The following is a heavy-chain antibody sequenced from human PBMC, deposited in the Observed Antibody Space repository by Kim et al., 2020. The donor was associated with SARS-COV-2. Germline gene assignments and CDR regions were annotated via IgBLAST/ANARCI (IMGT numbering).Heavy chain of an antibody. CDR2: IYYSGST. D-gene: IGHD3-22*01. J-gene: IGHJ3*02. V-gene: IGHV4-31*03. CDR3: ARSRITMIVVVDAFDI. CDR1: GGSISRGGYY. Sequence: SETLSLTCTVSGGSISRGGYYWSWIRQHPGKGLEWIGYIYYSGSTYYNPSLKSRVTISVDTSKNQFSLKLSSVTAADTAVYYCARSRITMIVVVDAFDIWGKGTMVTVSS.